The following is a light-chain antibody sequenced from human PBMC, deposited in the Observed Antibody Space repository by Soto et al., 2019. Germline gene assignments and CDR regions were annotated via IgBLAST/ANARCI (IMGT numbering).Light chain of an antibody. J-gene: IGKJ4*01. CDR1: QSVLSSSRNEYY. Sequence: DVVMSQSPDSLAVSLGERVTINCKTSQSVLSSSRNEYYLGWYQQKPGQPPKALIYGASTRKSGVPDRFSCSGSGTDFTLTISSLQAEDVAVYYCQQYYSSPLTFGGGTRVEMK. CDR2: GAS. CDR3: QQYYSSPLT. V-gene: IGKV4-1*01.